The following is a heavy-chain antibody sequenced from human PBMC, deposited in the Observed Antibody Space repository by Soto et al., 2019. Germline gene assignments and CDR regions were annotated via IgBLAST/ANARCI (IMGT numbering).Heavy chain of an antibody. CDR2: IIPIFGTA. CDR3: ARAPRGLGQWLVLNWFDP. J-gene: IGHJ5*02. Sequence: SVKVSCKASGGTFSSYAISWVRQAPGQGLEWMGGIIPIFGTANYAQKFQGRVTITAGESTSTAYMELSSLRSEDTAVYYCARAPRGLGQWLVLNWFDPWGQGTLVTVSS. V-gene: IGHV1-69*13. D-gene: IGHD6-19*01. CDR1: GGTFSSYA.